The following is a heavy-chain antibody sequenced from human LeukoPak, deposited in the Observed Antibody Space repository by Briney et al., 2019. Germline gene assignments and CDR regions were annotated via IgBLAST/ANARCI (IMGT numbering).Heavy chain of an antibody. CDR3: ARHAWDNLLTGGGYYFDY. J-gene: IGHJ4*02. CDR2: IYYSGNT. D-gene: IGHD3-9*01. V-gene: IGHV4-39*01. Sequence: SETLSLTCTVSGGSISSNNYYWGWIRQPPGKGLEWIGSIYYSGNTYNNASLKSRVTMSVGTSKNQFSLKLNSVTAADTAVYYWARHAWDNLLTGGGYYFDYWGQGTLVTVSS. CDR1: GGSISSNNYY.